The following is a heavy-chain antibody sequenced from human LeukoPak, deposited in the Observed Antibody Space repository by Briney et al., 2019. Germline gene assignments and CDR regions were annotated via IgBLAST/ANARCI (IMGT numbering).Heavy chain of an antibody. Sequence: PSETLSLTCAVYGGSFSGYYWSWIRQPPGKGLEWLGEINHSGSTNYNPSLKSRVTISVDTSKNQFSLKLSSVTAADTAVYYCARKWLTRGGMDVWGKGTTVTVSS. V-gene: IGHV4-34*01. CDR2: INHSGST. CDR3: ARKWLTRGGMDV. D-gene: IGHD5-24*01. CDR1: GGSFSGYY. J-gene: IGHJ6*04.